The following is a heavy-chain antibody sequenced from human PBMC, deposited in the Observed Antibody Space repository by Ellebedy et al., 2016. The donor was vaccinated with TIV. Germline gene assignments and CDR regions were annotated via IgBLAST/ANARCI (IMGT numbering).Heavy chain of an antibody. CDR2: ISGSGGST. Sequence: GESLKISCAASGFTFSSYAMSWVRQAPGKGLEWVSAISGSGGSTYYADSVKGRFTISRDNSKNTLYLQMNSLRAEDTAVYYCAKEEGGSYYEYFDYWGQGTLVTVSS. CDR1: GFTFSSYA. D-gene: IGHD1-26*01. J-gene: IGHJ4*02. V-gene: IGHV3-23*01. CDR3: AKEEGGSYYEYFDY.